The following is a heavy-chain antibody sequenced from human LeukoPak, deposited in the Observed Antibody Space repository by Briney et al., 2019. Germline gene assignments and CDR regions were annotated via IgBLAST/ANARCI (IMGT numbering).Heavy chain of an antibody. V-gene: IGHV3-30*02. CDR3: AKGSSSSWYSVEY. CDR1: GFTFSSYG. Sequence: GGSLRLSCAASGFTFSSYGMHWVRQAPGKGLEWVSFIRYDGSNEYYADSVKGRFTISRDNSKNTLYLQMNSLRAEDTAVYYCAKGSSSSWYSVEYWGQGTLVTVSS. D-gene: IGHD6-13*01. J-gene: IGHJ4*02. CDR2: IRYDGSNE.